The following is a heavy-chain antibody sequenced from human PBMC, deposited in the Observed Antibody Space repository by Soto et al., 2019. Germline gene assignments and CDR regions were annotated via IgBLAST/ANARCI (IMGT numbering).Heavy chain of an antibody. J-gene: IGHJ4*02. CDR2: IKQDGSEK. CDR3: ARDGEPYSSSWPTYYFDY. Sequence: SLRLSFAASGFTLISYWMSWVRQAPGKGLEWVANIKQDGSEKYYVDSVKGRFTISRDNAKNSLYLQMNSLRAEDTAVYYCARDGEPYSSSWPTYYFDYWGQGTLVTVSS. D-gene: IGHD6-13*01. CDR1: GFTLISYW. V-gene: IGHV3-7*01.